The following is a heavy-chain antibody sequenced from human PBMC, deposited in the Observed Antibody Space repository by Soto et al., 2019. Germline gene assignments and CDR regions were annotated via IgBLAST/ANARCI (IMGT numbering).Heavy chain of an antibody. Sequence: QVQLLQSGAEVKKPGSSVKVSCKASGGTFSSYAISWVRQAPGQGLEWMGGIIPIFGTANYAQKFQGRVTITADESTSTAYMELSSLRSEDTAVYYCARDGFGDYRPAEYFQHWGQGTLVTVSS. D-gene: IGHD4-17*01. CDR1: GGTFSSYA. CDR2: IIPIFGTA. V-gene: IGHV1-69*01. J-gene: IGHJ1*01. CDR3: ARDGFGDYRPAEYFQH.